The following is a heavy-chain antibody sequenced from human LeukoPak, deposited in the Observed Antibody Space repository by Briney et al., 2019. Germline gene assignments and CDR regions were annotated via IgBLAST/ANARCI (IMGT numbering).Heavy chain of an antibody. J-gene: IGHJ4*02. CDR3: ARAGIVATSFFDY. D-gene: IGHD5-12*01. V-gene: IGHV4-59*01. CDR2: IYYSGST. CDR1: GGSISTYY. Sequence: SSETLSLTCTVSGGSISTYYWSWIRQPPGKGLEWIGYIYYSGSTNYNPSLKSRVTMSIDTSKNQFSLKLSSVTAADTAVYYCARAGIVATSFFDYWGQGTLVTVSS.